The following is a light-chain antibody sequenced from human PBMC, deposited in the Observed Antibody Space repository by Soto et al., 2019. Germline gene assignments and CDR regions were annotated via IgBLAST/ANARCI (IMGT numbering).Light chain of an antibody. J-gene: IGLJ2*01. Sequence: QSVLTQPASVSGSPGQSITISCTGTSSDVGAYNYVSWYQHHPGKAPKLMIYDVSNRPSGVSNRFSGSKSGNAASLTISGLPAEDEADYYCNSFRTSSTLVFGGGTKLTVL. CDR2: DVS. V-gene: IGLV2-14*03. CDR3: NSFRTSSTLV. CDR1: SSDVGAYNY.